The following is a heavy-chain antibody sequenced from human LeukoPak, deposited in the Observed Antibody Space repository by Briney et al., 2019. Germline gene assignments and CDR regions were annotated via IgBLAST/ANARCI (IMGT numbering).Heavy chain of an antibody. CDR3: ARVGAAWSIDY. J-gene: IGHJ4*02. CDR1: GFTFSSYS. CDR2: ISSSSSYI. Sequence: GGSLRLSCVASGFTFSSYSMNWVRQAPGKGLEWVSFISSSSSYIYYADSVKGRFTISRDNAKNSLYLQMNSLRAEDTAVYYCARVGAAWSIDYWGQGTLVTVSS. V-gene: IGHV3-21*01. D-gene: IGHD3-10*01.